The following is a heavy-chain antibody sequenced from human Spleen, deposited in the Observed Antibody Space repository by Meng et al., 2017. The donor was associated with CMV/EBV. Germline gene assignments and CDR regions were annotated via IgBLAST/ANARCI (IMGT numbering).Heavy chain of an antibody. Sequence: GGSLRLSCAASGLKFKDYAVGWVRQAPGKGLEWVSVIGGRAEKVYYADSVKGRFTISRDRSKNTMYLQMNSLSAGDTAVYHCAKADILVVPAATIDYWGQGTLVTVSS. V-gene: IGHV3-23*01. CDR1: GLKFKDYA. J-gene: IGHJ4*02. CDR2: IGGRAEKV. D-gene: IGHD2-2*01. CDR3: AKADILVVPAATIDY.